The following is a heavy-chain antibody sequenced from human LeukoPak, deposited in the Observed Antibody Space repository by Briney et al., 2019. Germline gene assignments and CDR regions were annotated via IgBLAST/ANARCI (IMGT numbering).Heavy chain of an antibody. V-gene: IGHV1-46*01. CDR1: GYTFTSYY. J-gene: IGHJ4*02. Sequence: APVKVSCKASGYTFTSYYMHWVRQAPGQGLEWMGIINPSGGSTSYAQKFQGRVTMTRDTSTSTVYMELSSLRSEDTAVYYCARDYDSSGYYASFDYWGQGTLVTVSS. D-gene: IGHD3-22*01. CDR2: INPSGGST. CDR3: ARDYDSSGYYASFDY.